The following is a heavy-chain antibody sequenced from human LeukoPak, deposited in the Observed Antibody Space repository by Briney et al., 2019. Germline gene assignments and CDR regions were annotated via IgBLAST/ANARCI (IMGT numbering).Heavy chain of an antibody. CDR1: GYTFTGYY. V-gene: IGHV1-2*02. D-gene: IGHD5-18*01. CDR3: ARGMLRGYSYLLAY. J-gene: IGHJ4*02. CDR2: INPNSGGA. Sequence: ASVKVSCKASGYTFTGYYMHWVRQAPGQGLEWMGWINPNSGGANYAQKFQGRVTMTRDTSISTAYMELSRLSSDGTAVYYCARGMLRGYSYLLAYWGQGTLVTVSS.